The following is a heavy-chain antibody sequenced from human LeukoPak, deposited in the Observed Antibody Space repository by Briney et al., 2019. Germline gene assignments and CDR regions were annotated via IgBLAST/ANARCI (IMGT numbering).Heavy chain of an antibody. D-gene: IGHD3-10*01. CDR3: ARTQLWFGELYFDY. J-gene: IGHJ4*02. CDR1: GFTFDDYA. V-gene: IGHV3-9*01. CDR2: ISWNSGSI. Sequence: GRSLRLSCAASGFTFDDYAMHWVRQAPGKGLEWVSGISWNSGSIGYADSVKGRFTISRDNAKNSLYLQMNSLRAEDTAVYYCARTQLWFGELYFDYWGQGTLVTVSS.